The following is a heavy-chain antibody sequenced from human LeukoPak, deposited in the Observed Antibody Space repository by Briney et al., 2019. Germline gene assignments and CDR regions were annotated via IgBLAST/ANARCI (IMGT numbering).Heavy chain of an antibody. D-gene: IGHD6-19*01. J-gene: IGHJ5*02. CDR2: ISDSGGHT. CDR1: AITFSSFA. V-gene: IGHV3-23*01. Sequence: GGSLRLSCAASAITFSSFAMSWVRQAPGKGLEWVSGISDSGGHTYYADSVKGRFTISRDNYKNILYLQMNSLRAEDTAIYYCANFERTVAGPYNWFDPWGQGTLDTVSS. CDR3: ANFERTVAGPYNWFDP.